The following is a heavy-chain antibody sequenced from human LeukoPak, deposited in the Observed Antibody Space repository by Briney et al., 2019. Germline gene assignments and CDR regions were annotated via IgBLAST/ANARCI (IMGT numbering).Heavy chain of an antibody. CDR2: INPNSGNT. J-gene: IGHJ4*02. D-gene: IGHD3-9*01. Sequence: GSSVKVSCKASGYTFTSYDINWWRQATGQGLEWMGGINPNSGNTGYAHKFQGRITMTRNTSISTTNIELSSLRSEDAAVYYCATNYDILTGGYFDYWGQGTLVTVSS. V-gene: IGHV1-8*01. CDR1: GYTFTSYD. CDR3: ATNYDILTGGYFDY.